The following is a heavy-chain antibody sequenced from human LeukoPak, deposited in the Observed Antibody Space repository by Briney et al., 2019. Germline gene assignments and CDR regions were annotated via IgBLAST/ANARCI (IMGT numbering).Heavy chain of an antibody. D-gene: IGHD2-8*02. Sequence: GGSLRLSCAASGFTVNIYYLTWVRQAPGKGLEWVSVIYSGGSTYYADSVKGRFTISRDNSKNTLYLQVNSLRAEDTAMYYCARGWVLATGAFDVWGQGTMVTVSS. CDR3: ARGWVLATGAFDV. CDR2: IYSGGST. V-gene: IGHV3-53*01. J-gene: IGHJ3*01. CDR1: GFTVNIYY.